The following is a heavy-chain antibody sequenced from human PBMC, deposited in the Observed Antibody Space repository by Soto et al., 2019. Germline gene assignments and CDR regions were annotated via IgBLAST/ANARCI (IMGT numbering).Heavy chain of an antibody. CDR1: VFTFSSYA. D-gene: IGHD5-12*01. CDR2: ISASGGST. CDR3: AKRMATMRAFDY. V-gene: IGHV3-23*01. J-gene: IGHJ4*02. Sequence: GGSLRLSCASSVFTFSSYAMSWVRQAPGKGLEWVSSISASGGSTYYADSVKGRFTISRDNSKNTLYLQMNSLRAEDTAVYYCAKRMATMRAFDYWGQGTLVTVSS.